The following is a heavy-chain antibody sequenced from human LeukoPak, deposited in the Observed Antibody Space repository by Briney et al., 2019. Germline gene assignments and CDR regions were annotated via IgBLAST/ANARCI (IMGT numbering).Heavy chain of an antibody. J-gene: IGHJ4*02. CDR2: IIPMFGTP. V-gene: IGHV1-69*13. CDR1: GGSLSSNA. D-gene: IGHD3-10*01. Sequence: ASVKVSFKTSGGSLSSNALSWVRQAPAQGLEWMGGIIPMFGTPNYAQKFQGRVTITADESTSTAYMELSSLTFEDTAVYYCARAHGSAPSALDYWGQGTLVTVSS. CDR3: ARAHGSAPSALDY.